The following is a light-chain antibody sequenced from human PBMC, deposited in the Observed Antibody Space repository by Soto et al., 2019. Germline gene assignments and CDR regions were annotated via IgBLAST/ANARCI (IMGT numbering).Light chain of an antibody. CDR3: QQSYSTPLT. Sequence: DIQMTQSPSSLSASVGDRVTITCRASQSISSYLNWYQQKPGKAPKLLIYAASSLQSGVPSRFGGGGSGTDFTLTISSLQPEDFATYSCQQSYSTPLTFGGGTKVDIK. J-gene: IGKJ4*01. CDR2: AAS. V-gene: IGKV1-39*01. CDR1: QSISSY.